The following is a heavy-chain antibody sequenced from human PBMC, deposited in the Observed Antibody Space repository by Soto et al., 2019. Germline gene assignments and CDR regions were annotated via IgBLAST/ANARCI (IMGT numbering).Heavy chain of an antibody. CDR2: INPSGGTT. CDR1: GYTFTSYY. V-gene: IGHV1-46*04. J-gene: IGHJ4*02. CDR3: SRDGGTVIFDY. D-gene: IGHD4-17*01. Sequence: QVQLVQSGAEVKKPGASVNVSCKTSGYTFTSYYIHWVRQAPGQGLEWVGTINPSGGTTSYATRLQGRVTMTRDTSTTTAYMYLTSLRSEDTAVYYCSRDGGTVIFDYWGQGTLVTVSS.